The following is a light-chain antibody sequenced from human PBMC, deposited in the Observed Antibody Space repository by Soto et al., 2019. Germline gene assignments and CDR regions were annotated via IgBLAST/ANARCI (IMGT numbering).Light chain of an antibody. Sequence: QSVLTQPASVSGSPGQSITVSCTGTSSDIGGSNYVSWYQQHPGKAPRLIIYDVNNRPSGVSARFSGSKSGNTAPLTISGLQAEDEADYYCTSYTRSPLYVFGTGTKVTVL. CDR2: DVN. CDR1: SSDIGGSNY. J-gene: IGLJ1*01. CDR3: TSYTRSPLYV. V-gene: IGLV2-14*03.